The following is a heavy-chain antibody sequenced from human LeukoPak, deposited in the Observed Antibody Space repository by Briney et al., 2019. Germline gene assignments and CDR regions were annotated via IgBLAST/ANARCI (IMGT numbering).Heavy chain of an antibody. CDR1: GYTFTGYY. CDR2: INPNSGGT. V-gene: IGHV1-2*02. CDR3: AREDIVLMVYAPKGGNWFDP. D-gene: IGHD2-8*01. Sequence: ASVKVSCKASGYTFTGYYMHWVRQAPGQGLEWMGWINPNSGGTNYAQKFQGRVTMTRDTSISTAYMELSRLRSDDTAVYYCAREDIVLMVYAPKGGNWFDPWGQGTLATVSS. J-gene: IGHJ5*02.